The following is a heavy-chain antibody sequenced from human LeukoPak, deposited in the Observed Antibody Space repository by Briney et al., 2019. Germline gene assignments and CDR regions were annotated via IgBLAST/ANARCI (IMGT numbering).Heavy chain of an antibody. CDR2: IWYDGSNK. V-gene: IGHV3-33*01. CDR1: GFTFSSYG. J-gene: IGHJ4*02. CDR3: ARNPPYSSGWYCDY. D-gene: IGHD6-19*01. Sequence: PGGSLRLSCAASGFTFSSYGMHWVRQAPGKGLEWVAVIWYDGSNKYYADSVKGRFTISRDNSKDTLYLQMNSLRAEDTAVYYCARNPPYSSGWYCDYWGQGTLVTVSS.